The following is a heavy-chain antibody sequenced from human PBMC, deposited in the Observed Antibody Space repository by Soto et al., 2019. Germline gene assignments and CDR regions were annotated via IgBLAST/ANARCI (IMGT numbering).Heavy chain of an antibody. Sequence: GGSLRLSCAVSGFTFSNFAMSWVRQAPGRGLEWVSAISGSGGDTWYKDSVEGRFTISRDNSKNTLFLHLSSLRSEDTAIYYCAKDRYTYNTAGFDYWGQGTLVTVSS. CDR2: ISGSGGDT. CDR1: GFTFSNFA. D-gene: IGHD3-16*02. CDR3: AKDRYTYNTAGFDY. V-gene: IGHV3-23*01. J-gene: IGHJ4*02.